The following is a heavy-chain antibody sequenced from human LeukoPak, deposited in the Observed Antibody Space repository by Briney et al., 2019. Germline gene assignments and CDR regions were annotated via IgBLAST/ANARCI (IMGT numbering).Heavy chain of an antibody. D-gene: IGHD3-3*01. V-gene: IGHV3-11*04. CDR2: ISSSGSTI. Sequence: GGSLRLSCAASGFTFSDYYMSWIRQAPGKGLEWVSYISSSGSTIYYADSVKGRFTNSRDNAKNSLYLQMNSLRAEDTAVYYCARDPGEDYDFWSGYYRSYFDYWGQGTLVTVSS. CDR1: GFTFSDYY. J-gene: IGHJ4*02. CDR3: ARDPGEDYDFWSGYYRSYFDY.